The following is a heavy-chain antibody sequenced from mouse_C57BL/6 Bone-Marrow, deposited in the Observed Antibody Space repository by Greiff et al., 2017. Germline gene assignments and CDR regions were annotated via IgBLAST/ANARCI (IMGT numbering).Heavy chain of an antibody. Sequence: VQLQQSGAELVRPGASVKLSCTASGFNIKDYYMHWVKQRPEQGLEWIGWIDPENGDTEYASKFQGKATITADTSSNTAYLQHSSLTSEDTAVYYCTACYGSSYWYFDVWGTGTTVTVSS. CDR3: TACYGSSYWYFDV. CDR1: GFNIKDYY. D-gene: IGHD1-1*01. CDR2: IDPENGDT. J-gene: IGHJ1*03. V-gene: IGHV14-4*01.